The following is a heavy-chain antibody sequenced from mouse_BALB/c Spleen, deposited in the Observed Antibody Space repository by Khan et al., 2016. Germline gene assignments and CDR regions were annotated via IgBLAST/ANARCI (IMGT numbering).Heavy chain of an antibody. D-gene: IGHD1-2*01. V-gene: IGHV5-6*01. Sequence: EVELVESGGDLVKPGGSLKLSCAASEFTFSSYGMSWVRQTPDKRLEWVATISSGGSYSYYPDSVKGRFTISRDNAKTPLYLQMSSLKSEDTAMYYCASHVSTTATVGYWGQGTLVTVSA. CDR3: ASHVSTTATVGY. CDR2: ISSGGSYS. J-gene: IGHJ3*01. CDR1: EFTFSSYG.